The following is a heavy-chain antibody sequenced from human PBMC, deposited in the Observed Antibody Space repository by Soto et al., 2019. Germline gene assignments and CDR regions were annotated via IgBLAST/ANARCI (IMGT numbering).Heavy chain of an antibody. Sequence: GASVKVSCKVSGYTLTELSMHWVRQAPGKGLEWMGGFDPEDGETIYAQKFQGRVTMTEDTSTDTAYMELSSLRSEDTAVYYCATRHDFWSAYPFDYWGQGTLVTVSS. D-gene: IGHD3-3*01. V-gene: IGHV1-24*01. CDR3: ATRHDFWSAYPFDY. CDR2: FDPEDGET. J-gene: IGHJ4*02. CDR1: GYTLTELS.